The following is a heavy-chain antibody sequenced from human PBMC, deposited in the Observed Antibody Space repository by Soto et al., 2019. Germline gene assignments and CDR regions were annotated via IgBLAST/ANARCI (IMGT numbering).Heavy chain of an antibody. Sequence: GASVKVSCTASGYTFTSYSMHWVRQAPGQSLEWMGWINGGNGETKYSQSFQGRVTINRDTSASTVYMELSSLRSEDTAVYYCARPMNYADYLDHWGQGTLVTVSS. CDR3: ARPMNYADYLDH. CDR1: GYTFTSYS. CDR2: INGGNGET. J-gene: IGHJ4*02. V-gene: IGHV1-3*01. D-gene: IGHD1-7*01.